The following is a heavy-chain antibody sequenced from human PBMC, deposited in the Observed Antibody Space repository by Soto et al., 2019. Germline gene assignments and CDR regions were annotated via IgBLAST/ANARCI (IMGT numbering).Heavy chain of an antibody. CDR3: ARRIPFGYAMDV. CDR2: ITSNGGNT. J-gene: IGHJ6*02. V-gene: IGHV3-64*01. D-gene: IGHD2-21*01. CDR1: GFTFSSYA. Sequence: EVQLVESGGGLVQPGGSLRLSCAASGFTFSSYAMHWVRQAPGKGLEYVSAITSNGGNTDYASSVKGRFTISRDNSKNPLYLHMGSLRAEDMAVYYCARRIPFGYAMDVWGQGTTVTVSS.